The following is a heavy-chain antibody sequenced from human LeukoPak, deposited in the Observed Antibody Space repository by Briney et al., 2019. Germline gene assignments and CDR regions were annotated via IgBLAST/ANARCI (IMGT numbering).Heavy chain of an antibody. J-gene: IGHJ4*02. CDR3: ARRAYYYGSGIVY. Sequence: SETLSLTCTVSGGSISSSPYYWSWIRQPPGKGLEWIGEINHSGSTNYNPSLKSRVTISVDASKNQFSLKLSSVTAADTAVYYCARRAYYYGSGIVYWGQGTLVTVSS. CDR2: INHSGST. D-gene: IGHD3-10*01. CDR1: GGSISSSPYY. V-gene: IGHV4-39*07.